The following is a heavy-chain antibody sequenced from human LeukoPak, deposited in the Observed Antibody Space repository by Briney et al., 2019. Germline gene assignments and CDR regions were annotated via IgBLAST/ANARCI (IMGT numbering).Heavy chain of an antibody. CDR3: AKDDNSGYSGYDPSYFDY. CDR2: ISGSGGST. V-gene: IGHV3-23*01. Sequence: GGSLRLSCAASGFTFSSYAMSWVRQAPGNGLGWVSAISGSGGSTYYADSVKGRFTISRDNSKNTLYLQMNSLRAEDTAVYYCAKDDNSGYSGYDPSYFDYWSQGTLVTVSS. CDR1: GFTFSSYA. D-gene: IGHD5-12*01. J-gene: IGHJ4*02.